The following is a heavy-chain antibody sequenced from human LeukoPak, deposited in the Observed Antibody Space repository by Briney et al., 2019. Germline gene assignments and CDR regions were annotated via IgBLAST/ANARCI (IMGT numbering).Heavy chain of an antibody. CDR2: IYYSGST. J-gene: IGHJ4*02. CDR3: AREIYDFWSGYPRFDY. V-gene: IGHV4-59*01. D-gene: IGHD3-3*01. CDR1: GGSISSYY. Sequence: SETLSLTCTVSGGSISSYYWSWIRQPPGKGLEWIGYIYYSGSTNYNPSLKSRVTISVDTSKNQFSLKLSSVTAADTAVYYCAREIYDFWSGYPRFDYWGQGTLVTVSS.